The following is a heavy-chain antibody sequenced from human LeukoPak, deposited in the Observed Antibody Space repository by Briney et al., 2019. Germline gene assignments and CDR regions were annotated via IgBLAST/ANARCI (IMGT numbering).Heavy chain of an antibody. Sequence: GGSLRLSCAASGFTFNSYDMHWVRQATGRGLEWMAVISYDGSKRYYADSVKGRFTISRDNSKNTLYLQMDSLRAEDTAVYYCATVQREYYYDSSGIMGNWGQGTLVTVSS. CDR1: GFTFNSYD. CDR3: ATVQREYYYDSSGIMGN. J-gene: IGHJ4*02. V-gene: IGHV3-30*03. CDR2: ISYDGSKR. D-gene: IGHD3-22*01.